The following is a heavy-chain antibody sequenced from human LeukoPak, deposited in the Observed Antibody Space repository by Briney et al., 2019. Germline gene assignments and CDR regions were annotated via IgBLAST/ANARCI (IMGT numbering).Heavy chain of an antibody. CDR3: ARVAPNDYDILVGSRFDY. Sequence: GGSLRLSCAASGFTFSSYWMSWVRQAPGKGLEWVANIKQDGSEKYYVDSVKGRFTISRDNAKNSLYLQMNSLRAEDTAVYYCARVAPNDYDILVGSRFDYWGQGTLVTVSS. CDR1: GFTFSSYW. J-gene: IGHJ4*02. D-gene: IGHD3-9*01. CDR2: IKQDGSEK. V-gene: IGHV3-7*01.